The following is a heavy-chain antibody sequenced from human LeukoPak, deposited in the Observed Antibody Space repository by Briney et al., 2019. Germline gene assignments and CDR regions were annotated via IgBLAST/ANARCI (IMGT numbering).Heavy chain of an antibody. V-gene: IGHV1-2*02. CDR1: GYTFTGYY. CDR3: ARVKQQYSSSWYERENDAFDI. D-gene: IGHD6-13*01. Sequence: ASVKVSCKASGYTFTGYYMHWVRQAPGQGLGWMGWINPNSGGTNYAQKFQGRVTMTRDTSISTAYMELSRLRSDDTAVYYCARVKQQYSSSWYERENDAFDIWGQGTMVTVSS. CDR2: INPNSGGT. J-gene: IGHJ3*02.